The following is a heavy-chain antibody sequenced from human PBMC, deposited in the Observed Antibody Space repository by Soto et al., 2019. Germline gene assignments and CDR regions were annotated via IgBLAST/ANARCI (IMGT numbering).Heavy chain of an antibody. V-gene: IGHV4-39*02. CDR2: IDYSGST. Sequence: PSETLSLTCTVSGGTIRSSNYYWAWIRQPPGKGLEWIGSIDYSGSTYYYPSLKSRVTISVDTSKNHFSLKLGSVTAADTALYYCSRRAPEGFDPWGQGTLVTVSS. CDR1: GGTIRSSNYY. CDR3: SRRAPEGFDP. J-gene: IGHJ5*02.